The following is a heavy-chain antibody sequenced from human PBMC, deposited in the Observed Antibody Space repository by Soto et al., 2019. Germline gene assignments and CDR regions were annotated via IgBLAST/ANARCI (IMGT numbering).Heavy chain of an antibody. CDR3: ARVRGSGSYAAYYFDS. V-gene: IGHV4-31*02. Sequence: SETLSLTYTVSCGSISDGGYYWKWVRQHPGKGLEWIGYIHYSGSTWYNPSLESRVTISVDTSKDQFSLKLRSVTAADTAVYYCARVRGSGSYAAYYFDSWGQGTLVTVSS. J-gene: IGHJ4*01. CDR1: CGSISDGGYY. D-gene: IGHD3-10*01. CDR2: IHYSGST.